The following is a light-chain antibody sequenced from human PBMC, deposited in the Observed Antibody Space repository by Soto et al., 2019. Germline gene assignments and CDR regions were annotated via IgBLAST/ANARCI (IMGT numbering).Light chain of an antibody. CDR2: AAS. Sequence: ILLTQSPSSLSASVGDRFTMTFRASQGIDSSFAWYQQKPGKAPKLLIYAASSLQSGVPSRFSGSGSGTDFTLTISSLQPEDFATYYCQQLHDYPITFGQGTRLEIK. CDR1: QGIDSS. J-gene: IGKJ5*01. CDR3: QQLHDYPIT. V-gene: IGKV1-9*01.